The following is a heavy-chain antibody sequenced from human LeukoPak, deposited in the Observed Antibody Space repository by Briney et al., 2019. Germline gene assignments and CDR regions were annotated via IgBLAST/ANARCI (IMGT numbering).Heavy chain of an antibody. V-gene: IGHV1-8*03. CDR3: ARVPPYSSGWYDAFDI. D-gene: IGHD6-19*01. CDR2: MNPNSGNT. Sequence: ASVKVSCKASGYTFTSYDINWVRQATGQGLEWMGWMNPNSGNTGYAQKFQGRVTITRNTSISTAYMELSRLRSDDTAVYYCARVPPYSSGWYDAFDIWGQGTMVTVSS. J-gene: IGHJ3*02. CDR1: GYTFTSYD.